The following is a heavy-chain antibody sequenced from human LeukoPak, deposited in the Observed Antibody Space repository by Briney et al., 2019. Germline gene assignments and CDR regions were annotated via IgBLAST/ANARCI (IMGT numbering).Heavy chain of an antibody. Sequence: PSETLSLTCSVSGGSISSGDSYWSWIRQPPGKGLEWVGYIYYTGSTNYNPSLKSRVTISVDTSNNHFSLKLTSVTATDTAVYYCARYHYHSSGYVFVHWGQGTLVPVSS. CDR2: IYYTGST. D-gene: IGHD3-22*01. CDR3: ARYHYHSSGYVFVH. V-gene: IGHV4-30-4*01. CDR1: GGSISSGDSY. J-gene: IGHJ4*02.